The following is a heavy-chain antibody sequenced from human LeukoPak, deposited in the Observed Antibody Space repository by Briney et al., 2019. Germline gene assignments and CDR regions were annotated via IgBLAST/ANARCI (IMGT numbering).Heavy chain of an antibody. Sequence: ASVKVSCKASGYTFTSYDINWVRQATGQGLEWMGWMNPNSGNTGYAQKFQGRVTITADESTSTAYMELSSLRSEDTAVYYCARGVVVVPAAMPGRYYYYMDVWGKGTTVTISS. CDR3: ARGVVVVPAAMPGRYYYYMDV. CDR2: MNPNSGNT. CDR1: GYTFTSYD. J-gene: IGHJ6*03. V-gene: IGHV1-8*01. D-gene: IGHD2-2*01.